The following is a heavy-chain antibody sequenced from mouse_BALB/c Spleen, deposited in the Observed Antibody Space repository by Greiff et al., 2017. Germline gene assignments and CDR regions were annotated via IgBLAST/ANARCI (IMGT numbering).Heavy chain of an antibody. J-gene: IGHJ3*01. D-gene: IGHD1-1*01. CDR3: AKDTTFTCAY. Sequence: VKVVESGAELVRPGSSVKISCKASGYAFSSYWMNWVKQRPGQGLEWIGQIYPGDGDTNYNGKFKGKATLTADKSSSTAYMQLSSLTSEDSAVYFCAKDTTFTCAYWGQGTLVTVSA. V-gene: IGHV1-80*01. CDR2: IYPGDGDT. CDR1: GYAFSSYW.